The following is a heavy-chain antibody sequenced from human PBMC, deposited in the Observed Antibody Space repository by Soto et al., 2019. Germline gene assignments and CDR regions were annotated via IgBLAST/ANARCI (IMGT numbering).Heavy chain of an antibody. J-gene: IGHJ4*02. Sequence: QLHLQESGPGLAKPSETLSLTCTVSGGSISSRTSYWGWIRQPPGKGLDWIGNVYYSGSIAYNPSLKSRVTISVDTSKNQFSLKLTSVTAADTAVYYCARVVTTGSYYVPWYFDYWGQGILVTVSS. D-gene: IGHD3-22*01. CDR2: VYYSGSI. CDR3: ARVVTTGSYYVPWYFDY. V-gene: IGHV4-39*01. CDR1: GGSISSRTSY.